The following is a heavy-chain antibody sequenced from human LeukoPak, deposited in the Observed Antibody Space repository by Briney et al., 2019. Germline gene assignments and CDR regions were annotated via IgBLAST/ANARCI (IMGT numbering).Heavy chain of an antibody. Sequence: PGGSLRLSCAASGFTLSSYWMSWVRQAPGKGLEWVANIKQDGSEKYYVDSVKGRFTISRDNAKNSLYLQMNSLRAEDTAVYYCARAKIAAAGYDYWGQGTLVTVSS. CDR2: IKQDGSEK. V-gene: IGHV3-7*03. CDR1: GFTLSSYW. CDR3: ARAKIAAAGYDY. J-gene: IGHJ4*02. D-gene: IGHD6-13*01.